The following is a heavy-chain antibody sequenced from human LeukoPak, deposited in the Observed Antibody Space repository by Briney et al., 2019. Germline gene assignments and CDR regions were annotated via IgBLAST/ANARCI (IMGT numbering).Heavy chain of an antibody. Sequence: GASLKVSCKASGYTFTSLSFSWVRQAPGQGLEWMAWIRVFNGHTHYAQQFQDRVTMTTDTSTGTAYMELRSLRSDDTAVYYCAVGGVYCSGGACYSGSSAYMDVWGKGTTVTVSS. CDR3: AVGGVYCSGGACYSGSSAYMDV. D-gene: IGHD2-15*01. J-gene: IGHJ6*03. CDR1: GYTFTSLS. CDR2: IRVFNGHT. V-gene: IGHV1-18*01.